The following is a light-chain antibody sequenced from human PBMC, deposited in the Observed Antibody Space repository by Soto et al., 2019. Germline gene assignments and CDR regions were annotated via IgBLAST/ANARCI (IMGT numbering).Light chain of an antibody. CDR2: DVN. V-gene: IGLV2-11*01. J-gene: IGLJ2*01. CDR1: SSDVGGYNY. Sequence: QSALTQPRSVSGSPGQSVTISCTGTSSDVGGYNYVSWYQQHPGKAPKLMIYDVNKRPSWVPDRFSGSKSGNTASLTISGLQAEDEADYYCCSYAGSYTVVFGGGTKLTVL. CDR3: CSYAGSYTVV.